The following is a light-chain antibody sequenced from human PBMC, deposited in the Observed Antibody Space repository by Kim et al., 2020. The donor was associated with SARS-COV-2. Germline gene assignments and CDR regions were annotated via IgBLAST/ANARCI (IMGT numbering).Light chain of an antibody. J-gene: IGLJ3*02. Sequence: QSALTQPPSVSGSPGQSVTISCTGTSSDIGSYNRVSWYQQPPGTAPKLMIYEVNNRPSGVPDRFSGSKSGNTASLTISGLQAEDEADYYYSSYTTSTTWVFGGGTEVTVL. V-gene: IGLV2-18*02. CDR1: SSDIGSYNR. CDR2: EVN. CDR3: SSYTTSTTWV.